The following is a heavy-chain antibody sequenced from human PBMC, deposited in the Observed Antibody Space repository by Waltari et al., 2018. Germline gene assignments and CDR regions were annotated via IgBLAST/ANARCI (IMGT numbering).Heavy chain of an antibody. J-gene: IGHJ4*02. CDR1: GGTFSSYA. V-gene: IGHV1-69*08. CDR2: IITIFGTA. D-gene: IGHD4-4*01. CDR3: ARDHFSSTSNYYGVFDY. Sequence: QVQLVQSGAEVKKPGSSVKVSCKASGGTFSSYAISWVRQSPGQGLEWMGRIITIFGTANYAQKCQGRVTITADKSTSTAYMELSSLRSEDTAVYYCARDHFSSTSNYYGVFDYWGQGTLVTVSS.